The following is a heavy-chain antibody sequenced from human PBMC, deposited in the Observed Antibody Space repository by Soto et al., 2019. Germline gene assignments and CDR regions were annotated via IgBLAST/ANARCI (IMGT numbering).Heavy chain of an antibody. D-gene: IGHD3-16*01. CDR2: VSATAGTT. CDR1: GFTFCNYA. J-gene: IGHJ4*02. CDR3: AKDRLAGGFDY. V-gene: IGHV3-23*01. Sequence: PGGSLRLSCAASGFTFCNYAMSWVRQAPGKGLVWVSLVSATAGTTYYTDSVKGRFTISRDNSRNTVFLQMNSLRAVVMAVYYCAKDRLAGGFDYWGQGTLVTVSS.